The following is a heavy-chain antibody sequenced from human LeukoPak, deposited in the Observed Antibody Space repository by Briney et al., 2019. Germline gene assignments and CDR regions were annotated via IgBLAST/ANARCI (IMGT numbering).Heavy chain of an antibody. CDR3: ARGGSSSWYGS. CDR2: INSDGSTT. D-gene: IGHD6-13*01. CDR1: GFTFSSYW. V-gene: IGHV3-74*01. J-gene: IGHJ5*01. Sequence: GGSLRLSYAASGFTFSSYWMHWVRQAPGKGLVWVSRINSDGSTTSHADSVKGRFTISRENAKNTLFLQMNSLRAEDTAVYYCARGGSSSWYGSWGQGTLVTVSS.